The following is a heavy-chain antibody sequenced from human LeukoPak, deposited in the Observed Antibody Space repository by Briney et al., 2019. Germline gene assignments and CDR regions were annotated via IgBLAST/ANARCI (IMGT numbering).Heavy chain of an antibody. CDR3: ARASITLVRGELVYYFDY. Sequence: GGSLRLSCAASGFTFSSYEMNWVRQAPGKGLEWVSYISSSGATRYYADSVKGRFTISRDNAKNSLSLQMNSLRAEDTALYYCARASITLVRGELVYYFDYWGQGTLVTVSS. J-gene: IGHJ4*02. CDR2: ISSSGATR. CDR1: GFTFSSYE. V-gene: IGHV3-48*03. D-gene: IGHD3-10*01.